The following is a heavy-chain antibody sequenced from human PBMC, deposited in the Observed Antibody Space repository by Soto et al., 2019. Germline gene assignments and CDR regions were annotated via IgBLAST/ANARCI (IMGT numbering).Heavy chain of an antibody. Sequence: GSGPTLVNPTQTLTLTCTFSGFSLSTSGMCVSWIRQPPGKALEWLARIDWDDDKYYSTSLKTRLTISKDTSKNQVVLTMTNMDPVDTATYYCARIADSRGPRGWFDPWGQGTLVTVSS. V-gene: IGHV2-70*11. CDR3: ARIADSRGPRGWFDP. J-gene: IGHJ5*02. D-gene: IGHD6-19*01. CDR1: GFSLSTSGMC. CDR2: IDWDDDK.